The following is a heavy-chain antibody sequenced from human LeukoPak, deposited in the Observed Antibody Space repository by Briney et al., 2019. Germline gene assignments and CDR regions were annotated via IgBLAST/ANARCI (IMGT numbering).Heavy chain of an antibody. D-gene: IGHD3-16*01. CDR3: ARDLCGGGYCYGMDV. CDR2: IWYDGSNK. V-gene: IGHV3-33*01. CDR1: GFTFSSYG. Sequence: GGSLRLSCAASGFTFSSYGMHWVRQAPGKGLEWVAVIWYDGSNKYCADSVKGRFTISRDNSKNTLYLQMKSLRAEDTAVYYCARDLCGGGYCYGMDVRGQGTTVTVSS. J-gene: IGHJ6*02.